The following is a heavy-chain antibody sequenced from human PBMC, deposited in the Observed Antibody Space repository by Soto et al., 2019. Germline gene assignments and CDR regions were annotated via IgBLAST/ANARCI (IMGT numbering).Heavy chain of an antibody. CDR3: AREENCSDGVCYSEYFQR. CDR2: VNPSGGST. D-gene: IGHD2-15*01. J-gene: IGHJ1*01. V-gene: IGHV1-46*01. CDR1: GYIFTAYS. Sequence: ASVKVSCKASGYIFTAYSMHWVRQAPGQGLEWMGVVNPSGGSTNYAQRFQGRITMTRDTSASTVYMDLKFLTSEDTAVYYCAREENCSDGVCYSEYFQRWGQGTLVTVSS.